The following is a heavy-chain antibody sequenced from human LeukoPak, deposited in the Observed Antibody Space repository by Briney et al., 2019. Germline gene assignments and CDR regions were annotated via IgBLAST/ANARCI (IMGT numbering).Heavy chain of an antibody. D-gene: IGHD1-1*01. CDR3: AKGIGRTCSRGNVFDS. CDR1: GFTFNNHA. J-gene: IGHJ4*02. Sequence: PGGSLRLSCAASGFTFNNHAMGWVRQAPGKGLEWASDVSDGGTSTCYADSVKGRFAMSRDNSKNTLYLQMNSLRAEDTAVYYCAKGIGRTCSRGNVFDSWGQGILVTVSS. CDR2: VSDGGTST. V-gene: IGHV3-23*01.